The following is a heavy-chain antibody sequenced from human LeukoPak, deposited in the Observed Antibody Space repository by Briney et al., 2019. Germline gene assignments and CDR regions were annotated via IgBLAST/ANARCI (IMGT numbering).Heavy chain of an antibody. J-gene: IGHJ4*02. CDR3: TSPTSLGF. D-gene: IGHD3-10*01. CDR2: VRYDQVNK. CDR1: GFTFTSYG. V-gene: IGHV3-30*02. Sequence: PGGSLRLSCAASGFTFTSYGMHWVRQAPGKGPEWVAFVRYDQVNKYYADSVKGRFTISRDNSKNTLYLQMNSLRPDDTAVYYCTSPTSLGFWGQGTLVTVSS.